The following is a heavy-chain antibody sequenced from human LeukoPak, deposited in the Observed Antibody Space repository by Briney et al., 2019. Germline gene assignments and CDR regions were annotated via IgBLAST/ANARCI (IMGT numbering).Heavy chain of an antibody. D-gene: IGHD1-14*01. J-gene: IGHJ4*02. CDR1: GFTFSRYG. CDR3: VRSEAAINRDLFDY. Sequence: GGSLRLSCATSGFTFSRYGIHWVRQAPGKGLEWVAVIWYDGSNKYYVDSVRGRFTISKDNSKNTVHLQMNYLRAEDTAVYYCVRSEAAINRDLFDYWGPGTLVTVSS. V-gene: IGHV3-33*01. CDR2: IWYDGSNK.